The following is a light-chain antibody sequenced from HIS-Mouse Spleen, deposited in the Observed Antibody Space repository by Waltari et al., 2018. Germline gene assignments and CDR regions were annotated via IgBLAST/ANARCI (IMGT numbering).Light chain of an antibody. V-gene: IGLV2-23*01. J-gene: IGLJ2*01. CDR3: CSYAGSSTLV. CDR2: EGS. CDR1: SSDVGGYNL. Sequence: QSALTQPASVSGSPGQSITIPCTGPSSDVGGYNLVSWYQQHPGKAPKLMIYEGSKRPSGVSNRFSGSKSGNTASLTISGLQAEDEADYYCCSYAGSSTLVFGGGTKLTVL.